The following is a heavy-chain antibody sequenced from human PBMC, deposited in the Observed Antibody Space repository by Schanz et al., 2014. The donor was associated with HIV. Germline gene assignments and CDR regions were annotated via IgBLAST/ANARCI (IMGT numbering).Heavy chain of an antibody. CDR1: GFTFSGFA. CDR3: ARWRSGAPSN. Sequence: EVQLLESGGGLVQPGGSLRLSCAASGFTFSGFAMSWVRQTPGKGLEWVGFIKSKAYGGTTGYAASVKGRFTISRDDSRNSLYLQMNSLKTEDTAVYFCARWRSGAPSNWGQGTLVTVSS. V-gene: IGHV3-49*04. CDR2: IKSKAYGGTT. J-gene: IGHJ4*02. D-gene: IGHD3-10*01.